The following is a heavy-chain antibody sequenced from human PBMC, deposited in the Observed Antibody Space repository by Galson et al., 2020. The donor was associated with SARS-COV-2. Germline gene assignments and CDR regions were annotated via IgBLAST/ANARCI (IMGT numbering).Heavy chain of an antibody. CDR2: ISYDGSNK. Sequence: GESLKIPCAASGFTFSSYGMHWVRQAPGKGLEWVAVISYDGSNKYYADSVKGRFTISRDNSKNTLYLQMNSLRAEDTAVYYCAGELTDAFDIWGQGTMVTVSS. CDR1: GFTFSSYG. V-gene: IGHV3-30*03. J-gene: IGHJ3*02. CDR3: AGELTDAFDI.